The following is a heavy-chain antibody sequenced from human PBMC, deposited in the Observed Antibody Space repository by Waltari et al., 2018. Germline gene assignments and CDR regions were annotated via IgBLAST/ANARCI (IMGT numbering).Heavy chain of an antibody. CDR1: GYTFTGYY. J-gene: IGHJ4*02. D-gene: IGHD6-19*01. CDR3: ARELALAYDY. V-gene: IGHV1-2*02. Sequence: QVQLVQSGAEVKKPGASVKVSCKASGYTFTGYYMHWVRQAPGQGLEWMGWINPNSGGTKYGQKFQGRVTMTRDTSTSTVYMELSRLRSDDTAVYYCARELALAYDYWGQGTLVTVSS. CDR2: INPNSGGT.